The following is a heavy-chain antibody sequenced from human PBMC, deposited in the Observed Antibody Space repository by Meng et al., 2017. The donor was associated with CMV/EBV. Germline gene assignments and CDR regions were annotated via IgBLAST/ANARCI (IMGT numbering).Heavy chain of an antibody. CDR1: GVSITSFY. J-gene: IGHJ4*02. V-gene: IGHV4-59*01. Sequence: SETLSLTCSVSGVSITSFYWTWVRQAPGKGLEWIGNVSYSGNTNYNPSFRSRVTISRETSRNQFSLHLTSVTAADTAVYFCARDAYNSFDSWGLGTLVTVSS. CDR2: VSYSGNT. CDR3: ARDAYNSFDS. D-gene: IGHD5-24*01.